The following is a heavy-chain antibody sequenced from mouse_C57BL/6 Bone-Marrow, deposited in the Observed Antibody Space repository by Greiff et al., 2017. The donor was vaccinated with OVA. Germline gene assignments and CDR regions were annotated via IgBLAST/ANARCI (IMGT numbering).Heavy chain of an antibody. CDR2: IYPGDGDT. D-gene: IGHD4-1*01. V-gene: IGHV1-82*01. CDR3: ARKTLLGRGFAY. Sequence: VQLKESGPELVKPGASVKISCKASGYAFSSSWMNWVKQRPGKGLEWIGRIYPGDGDTNYNGKFKGKATFTADTSSNTAYMQLSSLTTEDSAIYYCARKTLLGRGFAYWGQGTLVTVSA. J-gene: IGHJ3*01. CDR1: GYAFSSSW.